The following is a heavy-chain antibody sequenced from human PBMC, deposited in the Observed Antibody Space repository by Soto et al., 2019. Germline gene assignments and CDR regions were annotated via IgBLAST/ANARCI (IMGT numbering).Heavy chain of an antibody. Sequence: QVQLVQSGAEEKKPGASVKVSCETSGYRFTAYAIHWVRQAPGQRPEWMGWINAANGDTRYAQKFQTRLTITRDTSASTAYMDLSSLRFEDTAVYYCARSAISPCGGLIGPFDFWGQGNLVAVSS. J-gene: IGHJ4*02. CDR1: GYRFTAYA. D-gene: IGHD3-16*02. CDR2: INAANGDT. CDR3: ARSAISPCGGLIGPFDF. V-gene: IGHV1-3*05.